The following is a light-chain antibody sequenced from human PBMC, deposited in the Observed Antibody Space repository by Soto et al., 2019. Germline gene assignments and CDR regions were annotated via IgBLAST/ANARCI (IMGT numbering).Light chain of an antibody. V-gene: IGKV1-39*01. CDR2: AAS. CDR1: QSISSY. Sequence: DIQMTQSPSSLSASVGDRVTITCRASQSISSYLNWYQQKPGKAPKLLIYAASSLQSGVPSRFSGSGSGTDFTLTIISLQPEDFSIYYCQQSYSTPPLTFGGGTKVDIK. J-gene: IGKJ4*01. CDR3: QQSYSTPPLT.